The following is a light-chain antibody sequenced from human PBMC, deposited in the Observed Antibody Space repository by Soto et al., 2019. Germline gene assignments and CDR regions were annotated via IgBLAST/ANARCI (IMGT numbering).Light chain of an antibody. V-gene: IGKV3-11*01. J-gene: IGKJ1*01. CDR3: QQYGSSRRT. Sequence: EIVLTQSPVIVSLSLGERATLSCRASQSLGYNLAWYQHKPGQTPRLLIYSASNRATGIPGRFSGSGSGTDFTLTISSLEPEDFAVYYCQQYGSSRRTFGQGTKVDI. CDR1: QSLGYN. CDR2: SAS.